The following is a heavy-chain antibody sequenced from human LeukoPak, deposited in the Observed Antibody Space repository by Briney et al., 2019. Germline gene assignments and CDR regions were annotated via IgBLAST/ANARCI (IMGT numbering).Heavy chain of an antibody. D-gene: IGHD3-3*01. Sequence: SETLSLTCTVSGGSISSYYWSRIRQPPGKGLEWIGYIYYSGSTNYNPSLKSRVTISVDTSKNQFSLKLSSVTAADTAVYYCARALRKFTTGAFDIWGQGTMVTVSS. CDR1: GGSISSYY. CDR3: ARALRKFTTGAFDI. J-gene: IGHJ3*02. V-gene: IGHV4-59*01. CDR2: IYYSGST.